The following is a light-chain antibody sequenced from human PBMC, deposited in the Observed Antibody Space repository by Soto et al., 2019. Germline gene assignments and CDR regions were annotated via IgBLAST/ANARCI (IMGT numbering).Light chain of an antibody. CDR2: EVS. J-gene: IGLJ3*02. CDR3: CSYAGSSTPNGV. Sequence: QSALTQPASVSGSPGQSITISCTGTSSDVGSYNLVSWYQQHPGKAPKLMIYEVSKRPSGVSNRFSGSKSGNTASRTISGLQAEDEADYYCCSYAGSSTPNGVFGGGTQLTVL. V-gene: IGLV2-23*02. CDR1: SSDVGSYNL.